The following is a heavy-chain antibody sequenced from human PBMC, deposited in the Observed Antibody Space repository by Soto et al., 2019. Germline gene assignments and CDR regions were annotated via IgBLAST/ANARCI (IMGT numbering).Heavy chain of an antibody. CDR3: ARDRITGRMMITFGGVTDGMDV. CDR1: GFTFSSYG. CDR2: MWYDASNN. J-gene: IGHJ6*02. Sequence: GGSLRLSCAASGFTFSSYGMYLVRQAQAKGLEWVAVMWYDASNNCYTTSVKGRFNISRDNSKNTLYLQMNRLRGEDTAVYYCARDRITGRMMITFGGVTDGMDVWGQGTTVTVSS. V-gene: IGHV3-33*01. D-gene: IGHD3-16*01.